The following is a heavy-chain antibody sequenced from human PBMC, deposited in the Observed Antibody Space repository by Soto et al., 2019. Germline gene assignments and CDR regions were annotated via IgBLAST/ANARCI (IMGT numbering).Heavy chain of an antibody. J-gene: IGHJ3*02. D-gene: IGHD3-22*01. CDR3: ATAYVYDFENSNYYRDAFDI. V-gene: IGHV5-51*01. Sequence: GESLKISCKASGYSFSFYWIGWVRQMPGKGLEWMAIMYPDDSDIRYSPPFEAHVTISADKSTRTAFLQWSSLKASDTAMYYCATAYVYDFENSNYYRDAFDIWGQGTLVTV. CDR2: MYPDDSDI. CDR1: GYSFSFYW.